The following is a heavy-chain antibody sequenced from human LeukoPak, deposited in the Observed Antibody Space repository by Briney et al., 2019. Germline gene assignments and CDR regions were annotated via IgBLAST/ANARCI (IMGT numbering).Heavy chain of an antibody. D-gene: IGHD6-19*01. Sequence: SETLSLTCTVSGGSISSYYWSWIRQPAGKGLEWIGSIYNSVSTFYNPSLKSRVTISVDTSKNHFSLRLTSVNVADTAVYYCARNSSSGWFDFWGQGILVTVSS. CDR3: ARNSSSGWFDF. CDR2: IYNSVST. J-gene: IGHJ4*02. V-gene: IGHV4-59*04. CDR1: GGSISSYY.